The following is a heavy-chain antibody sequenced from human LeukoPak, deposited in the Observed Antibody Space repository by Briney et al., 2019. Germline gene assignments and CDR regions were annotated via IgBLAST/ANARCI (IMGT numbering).Heavy chain of an antibody. CDR3: ARESQGYSSGWYARGGFVSD. V-gene: IGHV6-1*01. CDR2: TYYRSKWYN. D-gene: IGHD6-19*01. J-gene: IGHJ4*02. Sequence: SQTLSLTCVISGDSVSSNSAAWNWIRQSPSRGLEWLGRTYYRSKWYNDYAVSVTSRITINPDTSKNQFSLQLNSVTPEDTAVYYCARESQGYSSGWYARGGFVSDWGQGTLVTVSS. CDR1: GDSVSSNSAA.